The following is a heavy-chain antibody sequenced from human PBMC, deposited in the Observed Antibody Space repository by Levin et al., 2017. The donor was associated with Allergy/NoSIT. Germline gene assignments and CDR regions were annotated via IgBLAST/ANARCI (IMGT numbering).Heavy chain of an antibody. J-gene: IGHJ2*01. CDR2: IIPIFGTA. CDR3: ARGLKRSGYDLRDWYFDL. Sequence: SVKVSCKASGGTFSSYAISWVRQAPGQGLEWMGGIIPIFGTANYAQKFQGRVTITADESTSTAYMELSSLRSEDTAVYYCARGLKRSGYDLRDWYFDLWGRGTLVTVSS. V-gene: IGHV1-69*13. D-gene: IGHD5-12*01. CDR1: GGTFSSYA.